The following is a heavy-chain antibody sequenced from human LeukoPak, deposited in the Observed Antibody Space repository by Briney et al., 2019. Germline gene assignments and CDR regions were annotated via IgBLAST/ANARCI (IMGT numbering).Heavy chain of an antibody. D-gene: IGHD3-9*01. CDR3: AKDRPLRYFGGAIDY. CDR2: ISHSGGGA. Sequence: GGSLTLSCAASGFTFSSYAMSWVRQAPGKGPEWVSDISHSGGGAYYADSVKGRFTISRDTSKNTLYLQMDSLRAEDTAIYYCAKDRPLRYFGGAIDYWGQGTLVTVSS. V-gene: IGHV3-23*01. CDR1: GFTFSSYA. J-gene: IGHJ4*02.